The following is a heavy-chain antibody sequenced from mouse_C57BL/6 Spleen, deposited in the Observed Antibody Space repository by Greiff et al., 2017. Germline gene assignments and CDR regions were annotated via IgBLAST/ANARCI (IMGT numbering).Heavy chain of an antibody. V-gene: IGHV1-15*01. D-gene: IGHD2-5*01. Sequence: VQLQQSGAELVRPGASVTLSCKASGYTFTDYEMHWVKQTPVHGLEWIGAIDPETGGTAYNQKFKGKAILTADKSSSTAYMELRSLTSEDSAVYYCTREDYSNLYAMDYWGQGTSGTVSS. CDR1: GYTFTDYE. CDR2: IDPETGGT. CDR3: TREDYSNLYAMDY. J-gene: IGHJ4*01.